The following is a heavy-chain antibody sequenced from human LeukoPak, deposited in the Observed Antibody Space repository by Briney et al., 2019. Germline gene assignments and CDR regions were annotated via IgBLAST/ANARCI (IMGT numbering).Heavy chain of an antibody. CDR1: GYTLTELS. Sequence: GASVKVSCKVSGYTLTELSMHWVRQAPGQGLEWMGRINPSSGGTNYAQRFQGRVTMTRDTSISTAYMELSRLRSDDTAVYSCAREGVEYSFSDWGQGTLVTVSS. CDR2: INPSSGGT. CDR3: AREGVEYSFSD. V-gene: IGHV1-2*06. D-gene: IGHD6-6*01. J-gene: IGHJ4*02.